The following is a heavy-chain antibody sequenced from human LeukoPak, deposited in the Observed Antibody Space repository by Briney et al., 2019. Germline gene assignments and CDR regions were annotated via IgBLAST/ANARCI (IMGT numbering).Heavy chain of an antibody. J-gene: IGHJ4*02. D-gene: IGHD2-21*02. CDR2: ISGSGGST. CDR1: GFTFSSYA. Sequence: GGSLRLSCAASGFTFSSYAMSWVRQAPGKGLEWVSAISGSGGSTYYADSVKGRFTISRDNSKNTLYLQINSLRAEDTAVYYCAKDVSQNPYCGGDCSDYWGQGTLVTVSS. CDR3: AKDVSQNPYCGGDCSDY. V-gene: IGHV3-23*01.